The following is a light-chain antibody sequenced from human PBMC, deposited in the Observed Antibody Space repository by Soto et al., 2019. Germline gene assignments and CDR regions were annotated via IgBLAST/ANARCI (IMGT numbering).Light chain of an antibody. CDR1: QSVSSTY. J-gene: IGKJ4*01. V-gene: IGKV3-20*01. CDR3: QHYGSLVLT. CDR2: GAS. Sequence: EIVLTQSPGTLSLSPGERATLSCRASQSVSSTYLAWYQQKPGRAPRLLIYGASSRATGIPYRFSGSGSGTDFTLTISRLEPEDFAVYYCQHYGSLVLTFGGGTKVVIK.